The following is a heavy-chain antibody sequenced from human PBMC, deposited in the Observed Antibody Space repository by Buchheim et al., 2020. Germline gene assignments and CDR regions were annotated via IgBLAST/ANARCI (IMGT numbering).Heavy chain of an antibody. CDR2: INHSGST. Sequence: QVQLQQWGAGLLKPSETLSLTCAVYGGSFSGYYWSWIRQPPGKGLEWIGEINHSGSTNHNPSLKSRVTISVDTSKNQFSLKLSSVTAADTAVYYCARSRWELLSYYYYYMDVWGKGTT. D-gene: IGHD1-26*01. V-gene: IGHV4-34*01. CDR3: ARSRWELLSYYYYYMDV. CDR1: GGSFSGYY. J-gene: IGHJ6*03.